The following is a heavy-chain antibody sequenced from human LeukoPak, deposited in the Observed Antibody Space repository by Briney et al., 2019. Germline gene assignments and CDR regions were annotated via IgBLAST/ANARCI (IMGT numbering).Heavy chain of an antibody. CDR1: GFTVGSNY. CDR3: ARDRGAYYDSSGYYYGDAFDI. J-gene: IGHJ3*02. Sequence: GGSLRLSCAASGFTVGSNYMSWVRQAPGKGLEWVSVIYSGGSTYYADSVKGRFTISRDNSKNTLYLQMNSLRAEDTAVYYCARDRGAYYDSSGYYYGDAFDIWGQGTMVTVSS. V-gene: IGHV3-53*01. CDR2: IYSGGST. D-gene: IGHD3-22*01.